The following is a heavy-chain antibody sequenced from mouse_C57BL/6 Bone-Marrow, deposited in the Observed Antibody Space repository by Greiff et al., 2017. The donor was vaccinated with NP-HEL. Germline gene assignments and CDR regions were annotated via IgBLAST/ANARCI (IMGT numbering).Heavy chain of an antibody. CDR1: GFSLSTSGMG. D-gene: IGHD1-1*01. Sequence: QVTLKVCGPGILQSSQTLSLTCSFSGFSLSTSGMGVSWIRQPSGKGLEWLAHIYWDDDKRYNPSLKSRLTISKDTSRNQVFLKITSVDTADTATYYCARRVYGSSYKMGVFDYWGQGTTLTVSS. CDR2: IYWDDDK. CDR3: ARRVYGSSYKMGVFDY. V-gene: IGHV8-12*01. J-gene: IGHJ2*01.